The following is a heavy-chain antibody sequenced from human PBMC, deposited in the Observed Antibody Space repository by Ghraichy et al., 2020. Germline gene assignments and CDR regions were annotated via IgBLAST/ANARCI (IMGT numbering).Heavy chain of an antibody. CDR1: GVTLSNYW. V-gene: IGHV3-74*01. CDR2: INTDGSIR. Sequence: GVLRLSCAASGVTLSNYWMHWVRQAAGKGLVWVSRINTDGSIRNYADSVKGRFTISRDNAQNTVYLQVNSLRAEDTAVYFCAGDLAGYTHGTSLAYWGQGTLVTVSS. J-gene: IGHJ4*02. CDR3: AGDLAGYTHGTSLAY. D-gene: IGHD1-1*01.